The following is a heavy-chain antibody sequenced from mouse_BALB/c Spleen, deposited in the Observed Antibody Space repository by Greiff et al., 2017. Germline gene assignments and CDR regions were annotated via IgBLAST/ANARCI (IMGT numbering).Heavy chain of an antibody. Sequence: EVQLQQSGPGLVKPSQSLSLTCTVTGYSITSDYAWNWIRQFPGNKLEWMGYISYSGSTSYNPSLKSRISITRDTSKNQFFLQLNSVTTEDTATYYCARGGLRFAYWGQGTLVTVSA. CDR3: ARGGLRFAY. D-gene: IGHD2-4*01. J-gene: IGHJ3*01. CDR2: ISYSGST. V-gene: IGHV3-2*02. CDR1: GYSITSDYA.